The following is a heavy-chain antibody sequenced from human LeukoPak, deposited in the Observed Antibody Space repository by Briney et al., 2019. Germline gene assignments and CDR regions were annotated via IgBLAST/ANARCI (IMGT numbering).Heavy chain of an antibody. Sequence: GGPLRLSCAASGFTFSNAWMSWVRQAPGKGLEWVGRIKSKTDGGTTDYAAPVRGRFTISRDDSKNTLYLQMNSLKTEDTAVYYCTTDGVVAATTGYFDYWGQGTLVTVSS. J-gene: IGHJ4*02. CDR1: GFTFSNAW. CDR3: TTDGVVAATTGYFDY. V-gene: IGHV3-15*01. D-gene: IGHD2-15*01. CDR2: IKSKTDGGTT.